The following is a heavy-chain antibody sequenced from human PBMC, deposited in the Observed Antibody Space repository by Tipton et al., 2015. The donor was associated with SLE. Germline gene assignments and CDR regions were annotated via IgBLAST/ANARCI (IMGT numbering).Heavy chain of an antibody. Sequence: TLSLTCTVSGGSISSGGYYWSWIRQHPGKGLEWIGEINHSGSTNYNPSLKSRVTISVDTSKNQFSLKLSSVTAADTAVYYCARLYSSDIWGQGTMVTVSS. J-gene: IGHJ3*02. D-gene: IGHD6-13*01. CDR3: ARLYSSDI. CDR1: GGSISSGGYY. CDR2: INHSGST. V-gene: IGHV4-31*03.